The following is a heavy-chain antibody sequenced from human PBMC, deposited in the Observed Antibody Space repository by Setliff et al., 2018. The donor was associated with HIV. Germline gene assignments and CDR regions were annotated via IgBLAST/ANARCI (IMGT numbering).Heavy chain of an antibody. J-gene: IGHJ5*02. CDR1: GGNFSTYG. Sequence: SVKVSCKASGGNFSTYGISWVRQAPGQGLEWMGGIIPLFNTSNYAQKLQGRDTITADESTSTAYMELSSLRSEDSAVYYCARDRFCSRGSCYEPNWFDPWGQGTLVTVSS. CDR2: IIPLFNTS. D-gene: IGHD2-15*01. CDR3: ARDRFCSRGSCYEPNWFDP. V-gene: IGHV1-69*13.